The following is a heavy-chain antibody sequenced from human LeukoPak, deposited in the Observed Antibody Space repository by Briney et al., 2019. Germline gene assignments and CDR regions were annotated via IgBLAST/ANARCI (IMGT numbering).Heavy chain of an antibody. Sequence: SETLSLTCTVSGYSISSGYYWVWIRQPPGKGLEWIGSIYRSGSTNYNPSLKSRVTISVDTSQNQFSLKVNSVTAADTAVYYCARGDCSSTICYSPMDVWGKGTTVTISS. J-gene: IGHJ6*03. CDR3: ARGDCSSTICYSPMDV. CDR2: IYRSGST. V-gene: IGHV4-38-2*02. CDR1: GYSISSGYY. D-gene: IGHD2-2*01.